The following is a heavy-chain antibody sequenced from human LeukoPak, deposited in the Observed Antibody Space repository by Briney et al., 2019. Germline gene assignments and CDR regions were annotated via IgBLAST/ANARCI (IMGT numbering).Heavy chain of an antibody. Sequence: ASVKVSCKTSGYTFTIYDINWVRQATGQGREWMEWMNPNSGNAGNAQKFQGRVNMTRHPSISTAYRDLSSLRSEDTAVDYCARESGMYGSGSRYWGQGTLVTVSS. J-gene: IGHJ4*02. D-gene: IGHD3-10*01. CDR3: ARESGMYGSGSRY. CDR1: GYTFTIYD. V-gene: IGHV1-8*01. CDR2: MNPNSGNA.